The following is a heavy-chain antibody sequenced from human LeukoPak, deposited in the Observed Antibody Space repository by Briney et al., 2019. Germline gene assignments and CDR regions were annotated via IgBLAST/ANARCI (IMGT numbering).Heavy chain of an antibody. Sequence: GGSLRLSCAASGFTFSNYAMSWVRQAPGKGLEGVSALSGSGANTYYADSVKGRFTISRDNSKNALYLQMNSLRAEDTAVYYCAKEGGNRYSYYFDYWGKGTLVSVSS. CDR1: GFTFSNYA. CDR3: AKEGGNRYSYYFDY. CDR2: LSGSGANT. V-gene: IGHV3-23*01. J-gene: IGHJ4*02. D-gene: IGHD2-15*01.